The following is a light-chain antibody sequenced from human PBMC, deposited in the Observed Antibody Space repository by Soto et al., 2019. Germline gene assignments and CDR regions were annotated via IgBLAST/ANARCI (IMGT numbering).Light chain of an antibody. Sequence: EILLTQSPAPLSLSPGERATLSCRASQSVSSNLAWYQQKPGQAPRLLIYGASTSATGIPARFSGSGSGTEFTLTISSLQSEDFAVYYGQQYNNWPPITFGQGTRLEIK. V-gene: IGKV3-15*01. CDR2: GAS. J-gene: IGKJ5*01. CDR3: QQYNNWPPIT. CDR1: QSVSSN.